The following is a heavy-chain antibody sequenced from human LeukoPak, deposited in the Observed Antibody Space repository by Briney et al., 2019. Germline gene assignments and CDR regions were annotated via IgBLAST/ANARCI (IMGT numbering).Heavy chain of an antibody. V-gene: IGHV3-74*01. CDR3: TAIRPDY. CDR2: IKSDVRNT. D-gene: IGHD2-21*02. Sequence: PGGSLRLSCAASGYSFSTDWMHWVRHAPGKGLVWVARIKSDVRNTDYAASVKGRFTISRDDANNILYLQMNNLRVEDTAVYYCTAIRPDYWGQGTVVTVSS. CDR1: GYSFSTDW. J-gene: IGHJ4*02.